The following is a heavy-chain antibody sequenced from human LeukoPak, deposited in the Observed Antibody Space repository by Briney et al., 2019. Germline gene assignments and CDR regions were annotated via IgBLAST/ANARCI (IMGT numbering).Heavy chain of an antibody. Sequence: PGRSLRLSCAASGFTFDDYAMHWVRQAPGKGLEWVSGISWNGGSIDYADSVKGRFTISRDNAKNSLYLQMNSLRAEDTALYYCRFFCSSTSCNPFDFWGQGTLVTVSS. CDR1: GFTFDDYA. D-gene: IGHD2-2*01. CDR2: ISWNGGSI. V-gene: IGHV3-9*01. CDR3: RFFCSSTSCNPFDF. J-gene: IGHJ4*02.